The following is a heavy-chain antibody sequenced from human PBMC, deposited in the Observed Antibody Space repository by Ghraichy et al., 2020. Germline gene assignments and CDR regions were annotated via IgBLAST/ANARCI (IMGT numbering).Heavy chain of an antibody. CDR2: IYYSGST. CDR1: GGSVSSGSYY. J-gene: IGHJ4*02. D-gene: IGHD4-11*01. Sequence: ETLSLTCTVSGGSVSSGSYYWSWIRQPPGKGLEWIGYIYYSGSTNYNPSLKSRVTISVDTSKNQFSLKLSSVTAADTAVYYCASGERTVSGYWGQGTLVTVSS. CDR3: ASGERTVSGY. V-gene: IGHV4-61*01.